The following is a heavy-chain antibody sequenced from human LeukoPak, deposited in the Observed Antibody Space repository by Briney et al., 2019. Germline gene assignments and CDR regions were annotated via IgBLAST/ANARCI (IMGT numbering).Heavy chain of an antibody. J-gene: IGHJ4*02. D-gene: IGHD3-10*01. CDR1: GFTFSSYS. CDR2: ISSSSSYI. V-gene: IGHV3-21*01. Sequence: GGSLRLSCAASGFTFSSYSMNWVRQAPGRGLEWVSSISSSSSYIYYADSVKGRFTISRDNAKNSLSLQMNSLRAEDTAVYYCARAYGSGSFPTDWGQGTLVTVSS. CDR3: ARAYGSGSFPTD.